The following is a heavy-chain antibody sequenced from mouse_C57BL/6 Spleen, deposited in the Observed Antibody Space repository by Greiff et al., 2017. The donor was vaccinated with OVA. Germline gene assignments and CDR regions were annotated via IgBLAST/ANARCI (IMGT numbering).Heavy chain of an antibody. CDR3: ASHSTVVAHDWYFDV. CDR1: GYTFTSYW. CDR2: IYPSDSET. J-gene: IGHJ1*03. D-gene: IGHD1-1*01. V-gene: IGHV1-61*01. Sequence: QVQLQQPGAELVRPGSSVKLSCKASGYTFTSYWMDWVKQRPGQGLEWIGNIYPSDSETHYNQKFKDKATLTVDKSSSTAYMQLSSLTSEDSAVYYCASHSTVVAHDWYFDVWGTGTTVTVSS.